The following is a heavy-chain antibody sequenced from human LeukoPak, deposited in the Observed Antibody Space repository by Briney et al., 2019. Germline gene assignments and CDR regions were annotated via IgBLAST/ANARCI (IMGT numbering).Heavy chain of an antibody. CDR3: ARDTPIVVVPAAMKWNYYYGMDV. V-gene: IGHV3-48*03. CDR1: GFTFSSYA. Sequence: GGSLRLSCAASGFTFSSYAMSWVRQAPGKGLEWVSYISSSGSTIYYADSVKGRFTISRDNAKNSLYLQMNSLRAEDTAVYYCARDTPIVVVPAAMKWNYYYGMDVWGQGTTVTVSS. D-gene: IGHD2-2*01. J-gene: IGHJ6*02. CDR2: ISSSGSTI.